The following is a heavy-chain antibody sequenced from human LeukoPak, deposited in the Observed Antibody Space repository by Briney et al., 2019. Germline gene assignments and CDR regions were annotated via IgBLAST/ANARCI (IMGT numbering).Heavy chain of an antibody. CDR2: ISGSGGST. Sequence: PGGSLRLSCAASGFPFSSYAMSWVRQAPGKGLEWVSAISGSGGSTYYADSVKGRFTISRDNSKNTLYLQMNSLRAEDTAVYSCANATERENYYYYYYMDVWGKGTTVTVSS. J-gene: IGHJ6*03. D-gene: IGHD1-1*01. CDR1: GFPFSSYA. CDR3: ANATERENYYYYYYMDV. V-gene: IGHV3-23*01.